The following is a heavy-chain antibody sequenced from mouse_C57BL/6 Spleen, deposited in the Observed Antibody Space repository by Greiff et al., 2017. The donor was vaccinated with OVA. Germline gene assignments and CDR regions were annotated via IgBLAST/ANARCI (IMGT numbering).Heavy chain of an antibody. J-gene: IGHJ2*01. CDR2: INYDGSST. D-gene: IGHD4-1*01. Sequence: EVHLVESEGGLVQPGSSMKLSCTASGFTFSDYYMAWVRQVPEKGLEWVANINYDGSSTYYLDSLKSRFIISRDNAKNILYLQMSSLKSEDTATYYCARGRGNWVLDYWGQGTTLTVSS. CDR1: GFTFSDYY. V-gene: IGHV5-16*01. CDR3: ARGRGNWVLDY.